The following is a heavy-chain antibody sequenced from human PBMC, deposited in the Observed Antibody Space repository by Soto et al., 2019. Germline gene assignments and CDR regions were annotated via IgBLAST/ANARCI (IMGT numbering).Heavy chain of an antibody. CDR1: GFTFSSYA. J-gene: IGHJ4*02. Sequence: GGSLRLSCAASGFTFSSYAMSWVRQAPGKGLEWVSAISGSGGSTYYADSVKGRFTISRDNSKNTLYLQMNSLRDEDTDVYYCAKDRDFHCSGGSCYSPLGYWGQGTLVTVSS. CDR3: AKDRDFHCSGGSCYSPLGY. CDR2: ISGSGGST. V-gene: IGHV3-23*01. D-gene: IGHD2-15*01.